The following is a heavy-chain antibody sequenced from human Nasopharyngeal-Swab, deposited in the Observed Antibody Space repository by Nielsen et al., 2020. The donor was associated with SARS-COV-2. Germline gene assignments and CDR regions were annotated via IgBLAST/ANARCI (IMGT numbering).Heavy chain of an antibody. CDR2: ISAYNGNT. J-gene: IGHJ3*02. CDR3: AASPNYYDSSGYPFDI. V-gene: IGHV1-18*01. Sequence: ASVKVSCKASGYTFTSYGISWVRQAPGQGLEWMGWISAYNGNTNYAQRLQGRVTMTTDTSTSTAYMELSSLRSEDTAVYYCAASPNYYDSSGYPFDIWGQGTMVTVSS. D-gene: IGHD3-22*01. CDR1: GYTFTSYG.